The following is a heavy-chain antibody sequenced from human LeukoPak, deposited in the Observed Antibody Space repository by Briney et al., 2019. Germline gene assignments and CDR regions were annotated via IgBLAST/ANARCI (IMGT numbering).Heavy chain of an antibody. CDR2: IYHSGST. CDR1: GGSISSGGYS. J-gene: IGHJ5*02. CDR3: AGGTPTPYDYVWGSYRGQWFDP. D-gene: IGHD3-16*02. V-gene: IGHV4-30-2*01. Sequence: SETLSLTCAVSGGSISSGGYSWSWIRQPPGKGLEWIGYIYHSGSTYYNPSLKSRVTISVDTSKNQFSLKLSSVTAADTAVYYCAGGTPTPYDYVWGSYRGQWFDPWGQGTLVTVSS.